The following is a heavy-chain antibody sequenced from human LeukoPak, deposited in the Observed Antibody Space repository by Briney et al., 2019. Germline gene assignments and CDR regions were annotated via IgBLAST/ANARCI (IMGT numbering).Heavy chain of an antibody. CDR2: IYSGGST. V-gene: IGHV3-66*01. Sequence: GGSLRLSCAASGFTVSSNYMSWVRQAPGKGLEWVSVIYSGGSTYYADSVKGRFTISRDNSKNTLYLQMNSLRAEDTAVYYCAREDDFWSGPFDYWGQGTLVTVSS. CDR1: GFTVSSNY. D-gene: IGHD3-3*01. CDR3: AREDDFWSGPFDY. J-gene: IGHJ4*02.